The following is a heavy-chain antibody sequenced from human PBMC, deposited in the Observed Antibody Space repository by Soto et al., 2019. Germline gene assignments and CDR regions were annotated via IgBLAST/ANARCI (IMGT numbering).Heavy chain of an antibody. CDR2: ISYTGST. CDR1: GGSISSSSYY. D-gene: IGHD2-8*02. J-gene: IGHJ4*02. V-gene: IGHV4-39*02. CDR3: ARDKITGLFDY. Sequence: SETLSLTYTVSGGSISSSSYYWGWIRQPPGKGLEWIGSISYTGSTYYNPSLKSRVAMSVDTSKNQFSLNLSSVTAADTAVYYCARDKITGLFDYWGQGTLVTVSS.